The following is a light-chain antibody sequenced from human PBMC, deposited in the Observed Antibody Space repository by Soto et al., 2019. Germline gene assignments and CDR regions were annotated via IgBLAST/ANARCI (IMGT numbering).Light chain of an antibody. CDR2: GAS. Sequence: EIVLTQSAATLSLSPGERATLSCRASQTVGGRYLAWFQQKPGQTPRLLIYGASTRAAGVPDRFSGSGSGTYFSLTINRLEPEDFAVYYCLQYVSSPWTFGQGTKVEV. J-gene: IGKJ1*01. V-gene: IGKV3-20*01. CDR1: QTVGGRY. CDR3: LQYVSSPWT.